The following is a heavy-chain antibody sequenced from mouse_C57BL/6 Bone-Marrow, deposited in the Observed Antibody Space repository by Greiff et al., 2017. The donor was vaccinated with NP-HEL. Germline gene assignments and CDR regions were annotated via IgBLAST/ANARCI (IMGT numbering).Heavy chain of an antibody. CDR1: GFTFSSYA. Sequence: EVQLVESGGGLVKPGGSLKLSCAASGFTFSSYAMSWVRQTPEKRLEWVATISDGGSYTYYPDNVKGRFTISRDNAKNNLYQQMSHLKSEDTAMYYCARDPVYYYGSSYGFAYWGQGTLVTVSA. CDR3: ARDPVYYYGSSYGFAY. D-gene: IGHD1-1*01. CDR2: ISDGGSYT. J-gene: IGHJ3*01. V-gene: IGHV5-4*01.